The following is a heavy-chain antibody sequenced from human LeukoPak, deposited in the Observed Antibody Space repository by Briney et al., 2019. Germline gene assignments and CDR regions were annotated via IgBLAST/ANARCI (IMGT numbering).Heavy chain of an antibody. CDR1: GFTFSSYS. CDR3: VRDAKQYYDILTGYYNDAFDI. CDR2: ISSGSSYI. D-gene: IGHD3-9*01. J-gene: IGHJ3*02. V-gene: IGHV3-21*01. Sequence: GGSLRLSCAASGFTFSSYSMNWVRQAPGKGLEGVSSISSGSSYIYYADSVKGRFTVSRDNAKHSLYLQMNSLRAEDTAVYYCVRDAKQYYDILTGYYNDAFDIWGQGTMVTVSS.